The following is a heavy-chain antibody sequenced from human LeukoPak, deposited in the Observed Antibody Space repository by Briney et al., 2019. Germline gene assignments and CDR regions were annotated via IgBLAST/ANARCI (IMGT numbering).Heavy chain of an antibody. CDR3: AKDSRTTVVMIIDY. D-gene: IGHD4-23*01. Sequence: GGSLRLSCAASGFTFSSYAMNWVRQAPGKGLEWVSAITGSGGSTYYADSVKGRFTISRDNSKNTLYLQMNSLRAEDTAVYYCAKDSRTTVVMIIDYWGQGTLVTVSS. CDR1: GFTFSSYA. CDR2: ITGSGGST. V-gene: IGHV3-23*01. J-gene: IGHJ4*02.